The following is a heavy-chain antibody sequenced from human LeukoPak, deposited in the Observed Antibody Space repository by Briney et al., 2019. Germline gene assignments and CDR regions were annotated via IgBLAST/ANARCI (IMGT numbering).Heavy chain of an antibody. CDR3: AREEASAGDY. CDR1: GGSISSNSHY. V-gene: IGHV4-39*01. Sequence: PSETLSLTCTVSGGSISSNSHYWAWIRQPAGKGLEWIGSIYYTGVTFYSPSLKSRVTISVDTSKNQFSLKVISVTAADTAVYYCAREEASAGDYWGQGTLVTVSS. J-gene: IGHJ4*02. D-gene: IGHD6-13*01. CDR2: IYYTGVT.